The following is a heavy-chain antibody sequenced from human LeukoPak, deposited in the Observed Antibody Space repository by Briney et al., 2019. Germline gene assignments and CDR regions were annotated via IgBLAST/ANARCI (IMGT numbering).Heavy chain of an antibody. D-gene: IGHD1-26*01. Sequence: GGSLRLSCAASGFTFNNYIMNWVRQAPGKGLEWVSSISSSSDYIYYADSVKGRFTISRDNAKNSLYLQMNSLRAEDTAVYYCARLKVGATAYFDYWGQGTLVTVSS. CDR2: ISSSSDYI. CDR3: ARLKVGATAYFDY. V-gene: IGHV3-21*01. J-gene: IGHJ4*02. CDR1: GFTFNNYI.